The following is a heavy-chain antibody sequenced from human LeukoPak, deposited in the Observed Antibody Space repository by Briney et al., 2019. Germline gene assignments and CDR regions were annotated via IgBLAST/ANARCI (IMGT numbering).Heavy chain of an antibody. CDR2: INSSSSYL. CDR3: ARGWYYGSWSYSEAFDY. CDR1: GFTFSSYS. J-gene: IGHJ4*02. D-gene: IGHD3-10*01. Sequence: GGSLRLSCAASGFTFSSYSMNWVRQAPGKGLEWVSSINSSSSYLYYADSVKGRFTISRDNAKNSLYLQMNSLRAEDTSVYYCARGWYYGSWSYSEAFDYWGQGTLVTVSS. V-gene: IGHV3-21*01.